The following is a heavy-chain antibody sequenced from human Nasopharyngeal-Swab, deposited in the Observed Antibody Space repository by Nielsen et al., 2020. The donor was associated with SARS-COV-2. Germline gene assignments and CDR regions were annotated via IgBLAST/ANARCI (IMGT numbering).Heavy chain of an antibody. Sequence: WVRQAPGQRLEGVGWFNAGNGNTKYSQKFQGRVTITRDTSASTAYMELSSLRSEDTAVYYCARGPPPTNYYDSSGYYYRYGMDVWGQGTTVTVSS. CDR3: ARGPPPTNYYDSSGYYYRYGMDV. V-gene: IGHV1-3*01. D-gene: IGHD3-22*01. J-gene: IGHJ6*02. CDR2: FNAGNGNT.